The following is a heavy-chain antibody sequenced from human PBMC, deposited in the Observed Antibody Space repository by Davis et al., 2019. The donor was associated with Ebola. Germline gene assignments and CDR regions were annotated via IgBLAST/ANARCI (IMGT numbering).Heavy chain of an antibody. J-gene: IGHJ6*02. CDR3: AIITTLRYYYYYGMDV. CDR1: GGSISSSSYY. CDR2: IYYSGST. V-gene: IGHV4-39*01. Sequence: SETLSLTCTVSGGSISSSSYYWGWIRQPPGKGLEWIGSIYYSGSTYYNPSLKSRVTISVDTSKNQFSLKLSSVTAADTAVYYCAIITTLRYYYYYGMDVWGQGTTVTVSS. D-gene: IGHD4-17*01.